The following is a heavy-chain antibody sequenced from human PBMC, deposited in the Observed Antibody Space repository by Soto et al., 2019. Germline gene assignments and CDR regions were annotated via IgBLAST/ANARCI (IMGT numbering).Heavy chain of an antibody. CDR2: ISGSGGST. Sequence: EVHLLGSGGGLVQPGGSLRLSCAASGFTFNSYAMRWVRQAPGKGLEWVSAISGSGGSTYYADSVKGRFTISRDNSKNTLYLQMNSLRAEDTAVYYCARRGPGTYFDYWGQGTLVTVSS. CDR3: ARRGPGTYFDY. CDR1: GFTFNSYA. J-gene: IGHJ4*02. D-gene: IGHD6-13*01. V-gene: IGHV3-23*01.